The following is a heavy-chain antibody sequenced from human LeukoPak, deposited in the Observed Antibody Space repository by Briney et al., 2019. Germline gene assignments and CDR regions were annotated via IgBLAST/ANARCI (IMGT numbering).Heavy chain of an antibody. Sequence: GGSLRLSCPASGFTFSSYAMRWVRQAPGKGLEWVSVITVVGGNKYYADSVKGRFTISRDNSKNTLYLQMNSLRAEDTAVYYCAKEGITGTIYYYYYYMDVWGKGTTVTVS. CDR1: GFTFSSYA. D-gene: IGHD1-7*01. CDR2: ITVVGGNK. V-gene: IGHV3-23*01. J-gene: IGHJ6*03. CDR3: AKEGITGTIYYYYYYMDV.